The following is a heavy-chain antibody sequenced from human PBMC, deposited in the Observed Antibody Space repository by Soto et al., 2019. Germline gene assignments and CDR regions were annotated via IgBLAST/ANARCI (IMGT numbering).Heavy chain of an antibody. J-gene: IGHJ6*02. CDR3: ARHLEYSSSRKSSYYYGMDV. Sequence: GESLKISCQGSGYSFTSYWIGWVRQMPGKGLEWMGIIYPGDSDTRYSPSFQGQVTISADKSISTAYLQWSSLKASDTAMYYCARHLEYSSSRKSSYYYGMDVWGQGTTVTVSS. V-gene: IGHV5-51*01. CDR2: IYPGDSDT. CDR1: GYSFTSYW. D-gene: IGHD6-13*01.